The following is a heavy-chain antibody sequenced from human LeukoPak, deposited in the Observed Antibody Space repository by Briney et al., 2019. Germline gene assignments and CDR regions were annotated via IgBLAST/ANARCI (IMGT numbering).Heavy chain of an antibody. J-gene: IGHJ4*02. CDR2: IYYSGST. CDR3: ARYITMVRGVTRYFDY. V-gene: IGHV4-59*01. Sequence: SETLSLTCTVSGGSLSSYYWSWIRQPPGKGLGWIGYIYYSGSTNYNPSLKSRVTISVDTSKNKFSLRLSAVTAADTAVYYCARYITMVRGVTRYFDYWGQGTLVTVSS. D-gene: IGHD3-10*01. CDR1: GGSLSSYY.